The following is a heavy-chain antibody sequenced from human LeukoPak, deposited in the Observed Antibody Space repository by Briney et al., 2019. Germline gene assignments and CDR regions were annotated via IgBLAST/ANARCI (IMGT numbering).Heavy chain of an antibody. V-gene: IGHV3-30*02. CDR2: IRYDGSNK. J-gene: IGHJ5*02. D-gene: IGHD6-19*01. Sequence: GGSLRLSCAASGFTFSSYGMHWVRQAPGKGLEWVAFIRYDGSNKYYADSVKGRFTISRDNSKNTLYLQMNSLRAEDTAVYYCAKDYPPRIAVAGTFWFDPWGQGTLVTVSS. CDR1: GFTFSSYG. CDR3: AKDYPPRIAVAGTFWFDP.